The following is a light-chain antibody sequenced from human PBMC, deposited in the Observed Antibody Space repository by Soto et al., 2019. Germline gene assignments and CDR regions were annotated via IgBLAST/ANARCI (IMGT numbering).Light chain of an antibody. CDR3: CSYAGSSTFAV. J-gene: IGLJ7*01. Sequence: QSALTQPASVSGSPGQSITISCTGTSSDVGSYNLVSWYQQHPGKAPKLIIYEGSKRPSGVSNRFSGSKSGNTASLTISGLQAEDEADYYCCSYAGSSTFAVFGGGTQLTVL. V-gene: IGLV2-23*03. CDR2: EGS. CDR1: SSDVGSYNL.